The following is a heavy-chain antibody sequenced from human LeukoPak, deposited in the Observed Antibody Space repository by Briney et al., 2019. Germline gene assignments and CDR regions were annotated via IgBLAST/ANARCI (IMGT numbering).Heavy chain of an antibody. CDR2: FYHSGST. CDR1: GGSFTSSSYY. D-gene: IGHD6-6*01. J-gene: IGHJ6*03. V-gene: IGHV4-39*07. Sequence: SETLSLTCTVSGGSFTSSSYYWGWLRQPPGKGLEWIGSFYHSGSTYYNPSLKSRVTISVDTSKNQFSLKLSSVTAADTAVYYCAREVCEHSSSSMCLGDYVDVWGKGTTVTVSS. CDR3: AREVCEHSSSSMCLGDYVDV.